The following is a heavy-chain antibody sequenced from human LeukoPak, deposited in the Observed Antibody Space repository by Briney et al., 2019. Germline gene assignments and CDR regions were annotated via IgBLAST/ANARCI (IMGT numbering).Heavy chain of an antibody. J-gene: IGHJ4*02. CDR2: ISGSGGST. CDR1: GFTFSSYG. V-gene: IGHV3-23*01. CDR3: AKARGYSYHYYFDY. Sequence: PGGSLRLSCAASGFTFSSYGMSWVRQAPGKGLEWVSAISGSGGSTYYADSVKGRFTISRDNSKNTLYLQMNSLRAEDTAVYYCAKARGYSYHYYFDYWGQGTLVTVSS. D-gene: IGHD5-18*01.